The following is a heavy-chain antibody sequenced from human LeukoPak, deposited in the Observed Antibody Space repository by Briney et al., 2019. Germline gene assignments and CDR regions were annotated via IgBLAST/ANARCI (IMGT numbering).Heavy chain of an antibody. CDR3: AKAAEMATFANAFDI. V-gene: IGHV3-48*01. CDR1: GFTFSNYG. D-gene: IGHD5-24*01. Sequence: PGGSLRLSCAASGFTFSNYGMNWVRQAPGKGLEWVSYISSSSSTIYYAGSVKGRFTISRDNSKNTLYLQMNSLRAEDTAVYYCAKAAEMATFANAFDIWGQGTMVTVSS. CDR2: ISSSSSTI. J-gene: IGHJ3*02.